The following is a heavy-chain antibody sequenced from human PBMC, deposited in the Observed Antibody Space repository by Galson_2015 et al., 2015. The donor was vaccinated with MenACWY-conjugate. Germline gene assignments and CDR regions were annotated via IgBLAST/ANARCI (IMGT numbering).Heavy chain of an antibody. V-gene: IGHV3-7*03. J-gene: IGHJ6*02. Sequence: SLRLSCAASGFTFRNYWMTWVRQAPGKGLEWVATIKKDGSEKYYVDSVKGRFTVSRDNAKNSMSLEMTSLGVEDTAVYYCARGHYGMDAWGQGTTVTVSS. CDR3: ARGHYGMDA. CDR2: IKKDGSEK. CDR1: GFTFRNYW.